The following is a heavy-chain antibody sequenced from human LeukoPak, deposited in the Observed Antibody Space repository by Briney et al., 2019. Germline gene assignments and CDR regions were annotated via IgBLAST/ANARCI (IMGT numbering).Heavy chain of an antibody. CDR1: GYTFTGYY. V-gene: IGHV1-2*02. J-gene: IGHJ5*02. CDR2: INPNSGGT. Sequence: ASVKVSCKASGYTFTGYYMHWVRQAPGQGLEWMGWINPNSGGTNYAQKFQGRVTMTRDTSISTAYMELSRLRSDDTAVYYCARDDYSSSSGGSWGQGTLVTVSS. D-gene: IGHD6-6*01. CDR3: ARDDYSSSSGGS.